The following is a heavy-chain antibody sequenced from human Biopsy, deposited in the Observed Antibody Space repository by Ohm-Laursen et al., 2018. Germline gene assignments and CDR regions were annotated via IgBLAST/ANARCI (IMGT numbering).Heavy chain of an antibody. V-gene: IGHV1-2*02. CDR3: ALQSVAQMKNFDY. J-gene: IGHJ4*02. CDR2: INAKTGDT. Sequence: GASVKVSCKASGYTFTGYHVHWVRQAPGQGLEWMGWINAKTGDTNYAQKFQGNITMTKNTSMSTAYMEMSRLRSDDTAVYYCALQSVAQMKNFDYWGQGTLVTASS. D-gene: IGHD6-19*01. CDR1: GYTFTGYH.